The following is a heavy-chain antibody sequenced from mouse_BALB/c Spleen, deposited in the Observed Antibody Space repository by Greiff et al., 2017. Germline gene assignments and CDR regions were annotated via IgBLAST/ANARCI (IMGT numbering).Heavy chain of an antibody. CDR3: ARRSTMVTTFFDY. CDR2: ISYSGST. V-gene: IGHV3-2*02. D-gene: IGHD2-1*01. J-gene: IGHJ2*01. Sequence: EVQLQESGPGLVKPSQSLSLTCTVTGYSITSDYAWNWIRQFPGNKLEWMGYISYSGSTSYNPSLKSRISITRDTSKNQFFLQLNSVTTEDTATYYCARRSTMVTTFFDYWGQGTTLTVSS. CDR1: GYSITSDYA.